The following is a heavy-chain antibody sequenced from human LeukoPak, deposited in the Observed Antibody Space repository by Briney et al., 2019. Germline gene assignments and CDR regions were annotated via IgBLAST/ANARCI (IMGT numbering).Heavy chain of an antibody. Sequence: GGSLRLSCAASGFAVSSNHMNWVRQAPGKGLEWVSVIFNGGSTYYADSVKGRFTISRDNSKNTLYLQMNSLRAEDTAVYYCTTDLPTSESYSNDFWGQGTLVTVSS. J-gene: IGHJ4*02. CDR2: IFNGGST. CDR3: TTDLPTSESYSNDF. D-gene: IGHD1-26*01. CDR1: GFAVSSNH. V-gene: IGHV3-53*01.